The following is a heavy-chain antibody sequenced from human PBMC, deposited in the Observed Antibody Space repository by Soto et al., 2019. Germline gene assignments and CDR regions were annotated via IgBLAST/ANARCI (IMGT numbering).Heavy chain of an antibody. D-gene: IGHD6-19*01. Sequence: GGSLRLSCAASGFTFDDYAMHWVRQAPGKGLEWVSGISWNSGSIGYADSVKGRFTISRDNAKNSLYLQMNSLKAEDKALYYCACHPLPHSSGCWGQGTMVTVSS. CDR3: ACHPLPHSSGC. J-gene: IGHJ3*01. CDR2: ISWNSGSI. V-gene: IGHV3-9*01. CDR1: GFTFDDYA.